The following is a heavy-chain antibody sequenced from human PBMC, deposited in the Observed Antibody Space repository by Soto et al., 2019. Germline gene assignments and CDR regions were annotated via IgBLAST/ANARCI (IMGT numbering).Heavy chain of an antibody. Sequence: SETLSLTCTVSGGSISSGGYYWSWIRQHPGKGLEWIGYIYYSGSTNYNPSLKSRVTISVDTSKNQFSLKLSSVTAADTAVYYCAGLATAAGTPDAFDIWGQGTMVTVSS. CDR2: IYYSGST. CDR1: GGSISSGGYY. CDR3: AGLATAAGTPDAFDI. V-gene: IGHV4-61*08. J-gene: IGHJ3*02. D-gene: IGHD6-13*01.